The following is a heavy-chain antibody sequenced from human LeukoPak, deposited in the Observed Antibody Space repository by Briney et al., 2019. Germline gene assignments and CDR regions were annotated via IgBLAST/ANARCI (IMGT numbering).Heavy chain of an antibody. CDR2: ICYTGSA. CDR1: GGSISDSTYS. CDR3: ARHRRYSGSQIYCPPGV. D-gene: IGHD3-10*01. J-gene: IGHJ3*01. V-gene: IGHV4-39*01. Sequence: KPSETLSLTCTVSGGSISDSTYSWGWIRQPPGKGLEWIGTICYTGSAHYNPSLNSRVTSSVDTSKNQISLKLTSVTAADTAVYFCARHRRYSGSQIYCPPGVWGQGTMAIVSS.